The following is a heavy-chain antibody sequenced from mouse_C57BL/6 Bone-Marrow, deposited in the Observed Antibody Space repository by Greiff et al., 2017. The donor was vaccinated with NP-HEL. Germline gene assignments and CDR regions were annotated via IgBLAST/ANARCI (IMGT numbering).Heavy chain of an antibody. D-gene: IGHD1-1*01. J-gene: IGHJ1*03. CDR2: IYPGSGNT. Sequence: ESGPELVKPGASVKISCKASGYSFTSYYIHWVKQRPGQGLEWIGWIYPGSGNTKYNEKFKGKATLTADTSSSTAYMQLSSLTSEDSAVYYCATYGSSPYWYFDVWGTGTTVTVSS. V-gene: IGHV1-66*01. CDR3: ATYGSSPYWYFDV. CDR1: GYSFTSYY.